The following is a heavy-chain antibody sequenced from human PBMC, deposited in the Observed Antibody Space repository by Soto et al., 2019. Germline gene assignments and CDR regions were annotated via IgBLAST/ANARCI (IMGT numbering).Heavy chain of an antibody. V-gene: IGHV4-4*02. CDR2: IFRSGNT. J-gene: IGHJ4*02. Sequence: PSETLSLTCTVSGGSISTGNWWTWVRQSPEKGLEWSGEIFRSGNTYYNPSFKSRVTISVDNSNNQFSLRLNSVTAADTAVYYCARIGTVSLDFWGPGTLVTVSS. CDR1: GGSISTGNW. CDR3: ARIGTVSLDF. D-gene: IGHD4-17*01.